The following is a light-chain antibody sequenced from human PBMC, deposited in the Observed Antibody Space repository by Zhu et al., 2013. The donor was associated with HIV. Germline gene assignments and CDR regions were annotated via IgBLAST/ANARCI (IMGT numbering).Light chain of an antibody. J-gene: IGKJ2*01. CDR2: WAS. CDR1: QTVLYDSNNKNF. V-gene: IGKV4-1*01. CDR3: QQYYTTPHT. Sequence: DIVMTQTPDSLTVSLGERATINCNSSQTVLYDSNNKNFLAWFQQKPGQPPKLLIYWASTRQSGVPDRFSGSGSGTDFSLTISSLQAEDVALYYCQQYYTTPHTFGQGTKLEIK.